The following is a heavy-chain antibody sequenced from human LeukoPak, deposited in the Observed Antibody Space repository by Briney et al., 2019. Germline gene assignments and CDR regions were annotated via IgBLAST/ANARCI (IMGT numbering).Heavy chain of an antibody. CDR1: GYTFTSYR. CDR3: ARLELEQRSWFDP. Sequence: ASVKVSCKASGYTFTSYRITWVRQAPGQGLEWMGWISAYSGNTIYTQKFQGRLTMTTDTSTTTAYMELRSLRSDDTAVHYCARLELEQRSWFDPWGQGTLVTVSS. V-gene: IGHV1-18*01. J-gene: IGHJ5*02. D-gene: IGHD1/OR15-1a*01. CDR2: ISAYSGNT.